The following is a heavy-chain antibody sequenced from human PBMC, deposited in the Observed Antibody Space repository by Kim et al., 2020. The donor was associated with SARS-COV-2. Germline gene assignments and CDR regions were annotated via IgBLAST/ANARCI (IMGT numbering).Heavy chain of an antibody. CDR1: GFTVSGNY. V-gene: IGHV3-53*01. D-gene: IGHD3-9*01. J-gene: IGHJ3*02. Sequence: GGSLRLSCAASGFTVSGNYMGWVRQAPGRGLEWVSVIYAGDDTYYADSVKGRFTISRDTSKNTLSLLMNALRAEDTALYYCASTKLSPARLWRAFEIWGLGTMVTVSS. CDR2: IYAGDDT. CDR3: ASTKLSPARLWRAFEI.